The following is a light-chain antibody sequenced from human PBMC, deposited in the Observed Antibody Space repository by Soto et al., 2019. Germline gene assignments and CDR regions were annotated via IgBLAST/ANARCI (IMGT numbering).Light chain of an antibody. Sequence: QSVLTQPPSMSGAPGQRVTMSCTGSSSNLGAGYDVHWYQRLPGAAPKLLIYDNTHRPSGVPNRFSGSKSGTSASLAITGLQAEDEADYYCPSYDSGLSGHWVFGGGTKVTVL. J-gene: IGLJ3*02. CDR1: SSNLGAGYD. CDR2: DNT. CDR3: PSYDSGLSGHWV. V-gene: IGLV1-40*01.